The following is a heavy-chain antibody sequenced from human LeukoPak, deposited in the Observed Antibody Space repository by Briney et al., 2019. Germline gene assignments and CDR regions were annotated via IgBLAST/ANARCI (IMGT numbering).Heavy chain of an antibody. CDR1: GFTFSSYG. J-gene: IGHJ4*02. V-gene: IGHV3-33*01. CDR2: IWYDGSKE. D-gene: IGHD2-2*02. Sequence: GRSLRLSCAASGFTFSSYGMHWVRQAPGKGLEWVAVIWYDGSKEYYADSVKGRFTISRDNSKNTLFLQMNSLRAEDTAIYYCTRDDCSGTSCYIGDYWGQGTLVTVSS. CDR3: TRDDCSGTSCYIGDY.